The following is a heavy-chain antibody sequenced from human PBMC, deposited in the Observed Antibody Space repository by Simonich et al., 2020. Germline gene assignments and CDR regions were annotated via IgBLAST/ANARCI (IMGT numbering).Heavy chain of an antibody. CDR3: ARHLQLGPFDY. V-gene: IGHV4-34*01. CDR2: INHSGST. J-gene: IGHJ4*02. CDR1: GGSFSGYY. Sequence: QVQLQQWGAGLLKPSETLSLTSAVYGGSFSGYYWSWIRQPPGKGLEWIGEINHSGSTNYNPSLKSRVTISVDTSKNQFSLKLSSVTAADTAVYYCARHLQLGPFDYWGQGTLVTVSS. D-gene: IGHD1-1*01.